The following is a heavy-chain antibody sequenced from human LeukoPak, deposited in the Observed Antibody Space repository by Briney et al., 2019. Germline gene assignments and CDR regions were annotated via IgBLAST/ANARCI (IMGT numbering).Heavy chain of an antibody. D-gene: IGHD3-22*01. J-gene: IGHJ4*02. CDR3: AKTDSSGYYYTHFNN. CDR2: ISGSGGST. CDR1: GFTFSNYA. V-gene: IGHV3-23*01. Sequence: PGGSLRLSCGASGFTFSNYAMSWVRQAPGKGLEWVSSISGSGGSTDYADSVKGRFTMSRDNSRNTLYVQMNSLRAEDTAVYYCAKTDSSGYYYTHFNNWGQGTLVTVSS.